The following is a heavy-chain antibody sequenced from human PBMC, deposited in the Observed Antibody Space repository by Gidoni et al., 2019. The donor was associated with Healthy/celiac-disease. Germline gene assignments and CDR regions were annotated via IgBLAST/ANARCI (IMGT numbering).Heavy chain of an antibody. J-gene: IGHJ6*02. CDR1: GFPFSDYY. CDR3: ARVKPLSVPTYYDFWSGHPGGMDV. CDR2: ISSSGSTI. V-gene: IGHV3-11*01. Sequence: QVQLVESGGGLVKPGGSLRLPCAASGFPFSDYYMSWIRQAPGKGLEWFSYISSSGSTIDYADYVKGRFTISRDNAKNSLYLQMNSLRAEDTAVYYCARVKPLSVPTYYDFWSGHPGGMDVWGQGTTVTVSS. D-gene: IGHD3-3*01.